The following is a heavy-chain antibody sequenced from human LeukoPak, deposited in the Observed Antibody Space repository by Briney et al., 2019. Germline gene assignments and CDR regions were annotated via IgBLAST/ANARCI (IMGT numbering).Heavy chain of an antibody. Sequence: PSETLSLTCAVYGGSFSGYYWSWIRQPPGKGLEWIGEINHSGSTNYNPSLKSRVTISVDTSKNQFSLKLSSVTAADTAVYYCARGLPHDTMVRGKYFDYWGQGTLVTVSS. D-gene: IGHD3-10*01. CDR1: GGSFSGYY. CDR3: ARGLPHDTMVRGKYFDY. V-gene: IGHV4-34*01. J-gene: IGHJ4*02. CDR2: INHSGST.